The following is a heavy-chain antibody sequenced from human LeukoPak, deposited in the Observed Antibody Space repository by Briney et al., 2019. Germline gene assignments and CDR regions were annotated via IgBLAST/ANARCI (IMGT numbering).Heavy chain of an antibody. V-gene: IGHV4-34*01. CDR1: GGSFSAYDY. J-gene: IGHJ4*02. CDR3: ARQNLNSSLYSFDY. D-gene: IGHD3-16*02. CDR2: INHGGST. Sequence: PSETLSLTCGVYGGSFSAYDYWIWIRQPPGRGLEWIGEINHGGSTNYNPSLKSRVAISVNTSKNQFSLKLTSVTAADTAVYYCARQNLNSSLYSFDYWGQGTLVTVPS.